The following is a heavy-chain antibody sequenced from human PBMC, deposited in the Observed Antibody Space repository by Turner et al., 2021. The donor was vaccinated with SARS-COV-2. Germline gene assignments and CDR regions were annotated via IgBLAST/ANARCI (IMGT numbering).Heavy chain of an antibody. J-gene: IGHJ3*02. CDR3: AVLGMATITDAFDI. CDR2: INPNSGCT. Sequence: QVQLVPSGAVVQKPGASVNVPCKASGDTFTGYYMHWVRQAPGQGLEWMGWINPNSGCTNDAQKSQDRVTMTRATSTNTAYIVLSRLRSDDTAVDYCAVLGMATITDAFDIWGQGTLVTVSS. D-gene: IGHD5-12*01. CDR1: GDTFTGYY. V-gene: IGHV1-2*02.